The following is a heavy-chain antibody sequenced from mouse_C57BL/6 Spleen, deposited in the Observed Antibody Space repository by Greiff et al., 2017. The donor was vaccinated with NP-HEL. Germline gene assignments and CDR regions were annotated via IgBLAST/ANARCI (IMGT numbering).Heavy chain of an antibody. D-gene: IGHD1-1*01. CDR3: ARGVGSPLYYFDY. Sequence: QVQLQQSGAELARPGASVKLSCKASGYTFTSYGISWVKQRTGQGLEWIGEIYPRSGNTNYNEKFKGKATLTADKSSSTAYLELRSLTSEDSAVYFCARGVGSPLYYFDYWGQGTTLTVSS. CDR2: IYPRSGNT. CDR1: GYTFTSYG. J-gene: IGHJ2*01. V-gene: IGHV1-81*01.